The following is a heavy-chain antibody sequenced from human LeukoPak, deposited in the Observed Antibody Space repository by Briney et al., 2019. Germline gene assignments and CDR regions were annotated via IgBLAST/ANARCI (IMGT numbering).Heavy chain of an antibody. Sequence: PSETLSLTCAVTGVSFSDSYWSWIRQPPGKGLEWIGSIYYSGSTNYNPSLKSRVTISVDTSKNQFSLKLSSVTAADTALYYCARENGYRYDYWGQGTLVTVSS. D-gene: IGHD5-18*01. CDR3: ARENGYRYDY. CDR2: IYYSGST. CDR1: GVSFSDSY. V-gene: IGHV4-59*01. J-gene: IGHJ4*02.